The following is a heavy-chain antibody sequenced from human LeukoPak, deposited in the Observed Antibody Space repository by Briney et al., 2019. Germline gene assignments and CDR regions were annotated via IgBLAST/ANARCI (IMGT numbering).Heavy chain of an antibody. Sequence: GGSLRLSCATSGFTFSSSSMNWVRQAPGKGLEWVSYISSSGSTIYYADSVKGRFTISRDNAKNSLYLQMNSLRAEDTAVYYCAELGITMIGGVWGKGTTVTISS. J-gene: IGHJ6*04. CDR2: ISSSGSTI. D-gene: IGHD3-10*02. V-gene: IGHV3-48*04. CDR1: GFTFSSSS. CDR3: AELGITMIGGV.